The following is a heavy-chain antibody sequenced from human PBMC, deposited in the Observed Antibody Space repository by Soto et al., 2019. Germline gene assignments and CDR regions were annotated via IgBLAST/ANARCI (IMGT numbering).Heavy chain of an antibody. Sequence: QVQLQQWGAGLLKPSETLSLTCAVYGGSFSGYYWSWIRQPPGKGLEWIGEINHSGSTNYNPSLKSRVPISVDTSKNQFSLKLSSVNAADTAVYYCARVGKVGYSYGYSLYNLFDPWGQGTLVTVSS. CDR3: ARVGKVGYSYGYSLYNLFDP. CDR1: GGSFSGYY. J-gene: IGHJ5*02. CDR2: INHSGST. D-gene: IGHD5-18*01. V-gene: IGHV4-34*01.